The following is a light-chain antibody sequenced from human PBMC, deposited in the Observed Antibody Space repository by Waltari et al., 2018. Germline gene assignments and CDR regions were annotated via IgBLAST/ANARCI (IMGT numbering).Light chain of an antibody. J-gene: IGKJ1*01. Sequence: AIRITQSPPSLSASTVDRVTITCRASQGISSYLAWYQQKPGKAPKVLIYAASTLQSGVPSRFSGSGSGTDFTLTISCLQSEDFAIYYCQQYYSNPATFGQGTKVEIK. CDR2: AAS. CDR1: QGISSY. CDR3: QQYYSNPAT. V-gene: IGKV1-8*01.